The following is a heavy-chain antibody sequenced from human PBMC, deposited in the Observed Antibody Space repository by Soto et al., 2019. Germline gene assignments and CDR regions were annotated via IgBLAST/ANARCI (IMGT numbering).Heavy chain of an antibody. J-gene: IGHJ5*02. CDR2: ISSSGGSR. CDR1: GFNFNTFA. D-gene: IGHD1-1*01. Sequence: PGGSLRLSCAASGFNFNTFAMSWIRQAPGKGLEWVSHISSSGGSRDYADSVRGRFTISRDNSKNVLFLQMNSLRADDTATYYCAKATHSHWTANWVDPWGKGTLVTVSS. CDR3: AKATHSHWTANWVDP. V-gene: IGHV3-23*01.